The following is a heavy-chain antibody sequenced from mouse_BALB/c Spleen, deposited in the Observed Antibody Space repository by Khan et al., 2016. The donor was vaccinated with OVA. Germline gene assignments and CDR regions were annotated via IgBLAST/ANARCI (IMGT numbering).Heavy chain of an antibody. J-gene: IGHJ2*01. Sequence: EVKLLESGPGLVKPSQSLSLTCTVTGYSITSDYAWNWIRQFPGNKLGWMGYISYSGSTSYNPSLKSRISITRDTSKNQFFLQLNSVTTEDTATYYCARSIMANWGQGTTLTVSS. CDR3: ARSIMAN. CDR2: ISYSGST. CDR1: GYSITSDYA. V-gene: IGHV3-2*02.